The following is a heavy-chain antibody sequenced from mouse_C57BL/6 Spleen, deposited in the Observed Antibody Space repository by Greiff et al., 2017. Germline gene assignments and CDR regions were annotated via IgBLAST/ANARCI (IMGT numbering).Heavy chain of an antibody. CDR3: ARNDYDETFAY. J-gene: IGHJ3*01. CDR2: IDPSDSYT. Sequence: QVQLKQPGAELVMPGASVKLSCKASGYTFTSYWMHWVKQRPGQGLEWIGEIDPSDSYTNYNQKFKGKSTLTVDKSSSTAYMQLSSLTSEDSAVYYCARNDYDETFAYWGQGTLVTVSA. CDR1: GYTFTSYW. V-gene: IGHV1-69*01. D-gene: IGHD2-4*01.